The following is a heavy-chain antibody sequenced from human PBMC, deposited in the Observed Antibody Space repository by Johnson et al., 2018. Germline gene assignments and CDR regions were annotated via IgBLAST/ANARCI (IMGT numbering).Heavy chain of an antibody. CDR2: IGGSGEST. CDR1: GLTFSSYA. D-gene: IGHD3-22*01. CDR3: AKVGNTGYFYDY. Sequence: VQLVESGGGLAQRGGSLRLSCAVSGLTFSSYAMSWVRQAPGKGLEWVAAIGGSGESTYYADSVKDRFTISRDNFRDTLYLQMDNLRDEDTAIYFCAKVGNTGYFYDYWGQGALVTVSS. J-gene: IGHJ4*02. V-gene: IGHV3-23*04.